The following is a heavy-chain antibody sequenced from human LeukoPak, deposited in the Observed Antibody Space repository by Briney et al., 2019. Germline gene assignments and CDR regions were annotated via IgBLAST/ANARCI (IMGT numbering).Heavy chain of an antibody. CDR1: GGSISSYY. Sequence: SETLSLTCTVSGGSISSYYWCWIRQPPGKGLEWIGYIYYSGSTNYNPSLKSRVTISVDTSKNQFSLKLSSVTAADTAVYYCARSQVVPAARYYYYYYGMDVWGQGTTVTVSS. CDR2: IYYSGST. J-gene: IGHJ6*02. V-gene: IGHV4-59*01. D-gene: IGHD2-2*01. CDR3: ARSQVVPAARYYYYYYGMDV.